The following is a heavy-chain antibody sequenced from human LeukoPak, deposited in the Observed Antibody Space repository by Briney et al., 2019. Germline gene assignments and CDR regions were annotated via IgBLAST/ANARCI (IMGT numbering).Heavy chain of an antibody. CDR3: AELGITMIGGV. J-gene: IGHJ6*04. D-gene: IGHD3-10*02. CDR2: INPSGSAM. Sequence: PGGSLRLSCAASGFTFTDYYMSWIRQAPGKGLEWLSYINPSGSAMSYAESVKGRFTISRDNAKESLSLQMNSLRAEDTAVYYCAELGITMIGGVWGKGTTVTISS. V-gene: IGHV3-11*04. CDR1: GFTFTDYY.